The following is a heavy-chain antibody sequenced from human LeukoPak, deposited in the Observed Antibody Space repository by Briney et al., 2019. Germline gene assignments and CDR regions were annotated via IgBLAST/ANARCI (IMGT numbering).Heavy chain of an antibody. Sequence: SQTLSLTRTISGESVSSNTVTWNWIRQSPTRGLEWVGSTYYRSTGYNDYAASVRGRITVNPDTAKNQFSLHLSSVTPEDTAVNYGARRLTQYDCFDPRGQGILVTVSS. J-gene: IGHJ5*02. CDR1: GESVSSNTVT. D-gene: IGHD2-2*01. CDR2: TYYRSTGYN. CDR3: ARRLTQYDCFDP. V-gene: IGHV6-1*01.